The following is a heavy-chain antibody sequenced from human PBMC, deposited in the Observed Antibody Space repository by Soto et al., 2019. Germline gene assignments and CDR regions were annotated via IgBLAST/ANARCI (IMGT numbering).Heavy chain of an antibody. CDR2: IKSKTDGGTT. Sequence: PVGSLRLSCAASGFTFSNACSNCVRQAPGKGLEWVGRIKSKTDGGTTDYAAPVKGRFTISRDDSKNTLYLQMNSLKTEDTAVYYCIGTISLGPRNFDYWGQGTLVTVSX. CDR3: IGTISLGPRNFDY. CDR1: GFTFSNAC. J-gene: IGHJ4*02. V-gene: IGHV3-15*07. D-gene: IGHD5-12*01.